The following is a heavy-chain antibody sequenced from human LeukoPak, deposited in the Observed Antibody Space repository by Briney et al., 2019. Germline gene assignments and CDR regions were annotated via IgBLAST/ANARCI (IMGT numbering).Heavy chain of an antibody. CDR1: GDSINNNY. J-gene: IGHJ4*02. D-gene: IGHD1-26*01. CDR3: ARLSWAYGSVDY. V-gene: IGHV4-4*09. Sequence: PSETLSLTCAVSGDSINNNYWTWIRQPPGKGLEWIAHIYSGSTNYNPSLKSRVIISVDTSSYQFSLRLTSVTAADTAAYYCARLSWAYGSVDYWGQGSLVTVSS. CDR2: IYSGST.